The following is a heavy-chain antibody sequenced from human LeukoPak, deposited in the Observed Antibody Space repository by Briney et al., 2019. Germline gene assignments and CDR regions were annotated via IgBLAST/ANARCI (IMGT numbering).Heavy chain of an antibody. CDR2: IYYSGST. CDR3: ARDIKGAFDI. V-gene: IGHV4-59*01. Sequence: KTSETLSHTCTVSGGSISSYYWSWIRQPPGKGLEWIGYIYYSGSTNYNPSLKSRVTISVDTSKNQFSLKLSSVTAADTAVYYCARDIKGAFDIWGQGTMVTVSS. CDR1: GGSISSYY. J-gene: IGHJ3*02.